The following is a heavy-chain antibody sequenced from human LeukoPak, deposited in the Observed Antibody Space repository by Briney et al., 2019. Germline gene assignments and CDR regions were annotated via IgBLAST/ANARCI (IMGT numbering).Heavy chain of an antibody. CDR2: INSYGSST. V-gene: IGHV3-74*01. J-gene: IGHJ4*02. Sequence: GGSLRLSCAASGFSFSSYWMRWVRQAPGKGLVWVSRINSYGSSTSYADYVKGRFTISIDNAKNKLYLQMNSLRAEDTAVYYCARVRKNYYDSSDFDYWGQGTLVTVSS. CDR1: GFSFSSYW. CDR3: ARVRKNYYDSSDFDY. D-gene: IGHD3-22*01.